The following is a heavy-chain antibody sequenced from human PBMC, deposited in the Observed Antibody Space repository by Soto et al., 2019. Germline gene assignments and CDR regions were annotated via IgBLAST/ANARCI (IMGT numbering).Heavy chain of an antibody. CDR3: ARPIXGATWNYYYGMDV. CDR2: IYSGGST. J-gene: IGHJ6*02. Sequence: SLRLSCAASGFTVSSNYMSWVRQAPGKGLEWVSVIYSGGSTYYADSVKGRFTISRDNSKNTLYLQMNSLRAEDKAVYYCARPIXGATWNYYYGMDVWGQGTTVTVSS. CDR1: GFTVSSNY. V-gene: IGHV3-53*01. D-gene: IGHD1-26*01.